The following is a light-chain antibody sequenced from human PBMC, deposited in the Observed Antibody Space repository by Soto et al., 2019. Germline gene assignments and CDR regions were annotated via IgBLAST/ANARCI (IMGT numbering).Light chain of an antibody. CDR1: SSDVGSYNL. J-gene: IGLJ7*01. Sequence: QSVLTQPASVSGSPGQSITISCTGTSSDVGSYNLVSWYQQHPGKAPKLMIYEGSQRPSGVSDRFSASKSGNTASLTISGLQAEDEADYYCSSYAGSSTHVIFGGGTQLTVL. CDR3: SSYAGSSTHVI. CDR2: EGS. V-gene: IGLV2-23*01.